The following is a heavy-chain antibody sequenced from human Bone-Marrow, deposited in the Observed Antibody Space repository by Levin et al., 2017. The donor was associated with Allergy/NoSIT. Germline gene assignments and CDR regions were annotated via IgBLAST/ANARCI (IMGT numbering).Heavy chain of an antibody. V-gene: IGHV1-2*06. J-gene: IGHJ4*02. CDR2: INPNSGGT. CDR1: GYTFTVYY. CDR3: ARAGAYDYVWGSYRHTYFDY. D-gene: IGHD3-16*02. Sequence: ASVKVSCKASGYTFTVYYMHWVRQAPGQGLEWMGRINPNSGGTNYAQKFQGRVTMTRDTSISTAYMELSRLRSDDTAVYYCARAGAYDYVWGSYRHTYFDYWGQGTLVTVSS.